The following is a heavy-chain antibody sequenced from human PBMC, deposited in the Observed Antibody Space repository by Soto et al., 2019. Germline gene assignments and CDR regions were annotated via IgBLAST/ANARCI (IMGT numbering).Heavy chain of an antibody. Sequence: GGSLRLSCAASGFTFSSYGMHWVRQAPGKGLEWVAVISYDGSNKYYADSVKGRFTISRDNSKNTLYLQMNSLRAEDTAVYYCAKVSLRFLDPRSYYYGMDVWGQGTTVTVSS. CDR3: AKVSLRFLDPRSYYYGMDV. CDR1: GFTFSSYG. CDR2: ISYDGSNK. D-gene: IGHD3-3*01. J-gene: IGHJ6*02. V-gene: IGHV3-30*18.